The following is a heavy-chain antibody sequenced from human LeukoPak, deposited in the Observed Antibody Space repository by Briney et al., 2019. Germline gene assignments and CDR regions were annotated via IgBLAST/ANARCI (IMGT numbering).Heavy chain of an antibody. D-gene: IGHD5-18*01. J-gene: IGHJ6*02. CDR2: ISSSGSTI. CDR1: GFTFSSYE. Sequence: PGGSLRLSCAASGFTFSSYEMNWVRQAPGKGLEWASYISSSGSTIYYADSVKGRFTISRDNAKNSLYLQMNSLRAEDTAVYYCARVGSVDTAMAPYYYYYYGMDVWGQGTTVTVSS. V-gene: IGHV3-48*03. CDR3: ARVGSVDTAMAPYYYYYYGMDV.